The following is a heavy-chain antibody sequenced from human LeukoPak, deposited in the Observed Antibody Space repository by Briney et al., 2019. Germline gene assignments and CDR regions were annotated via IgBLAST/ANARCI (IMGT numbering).Heavy chain of an antibody. D-gene: IGHD5-12*01. Sequence: SETLSLTCAVYGGSFSGYYWSWIRQPPGKGLEWIGEINHSGSTNYNPSLKSRVTISVDTSKNQFSLKLSSVTAADTAVYYCARQLLGYSGYDKYYFDYWGQGTLVTVSS. CDR2: INHSGST. V-gene: IGHV4-34*01. J-gene: IGHJ4*02. CDR1: GGSFSGYY. CDR3: ARQLLGYSGYDKYYFDY.